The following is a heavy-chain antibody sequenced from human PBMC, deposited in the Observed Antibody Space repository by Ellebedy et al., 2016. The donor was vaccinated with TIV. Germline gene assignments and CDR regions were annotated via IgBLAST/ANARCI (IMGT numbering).Heavy chain of an antibody. CDR1: GYSFPNHW. Sequence: GESLKISCKGSGYSFPNHWIAWVRQRPGKGLEWMGIVHPGDSDIRYSPSFQGQVTISADESISTASLQWGSLKASDTAIYYCARRGDGYRFDYWGKGTLVTVSS. CDR2: VHPGDSDI. D-gene: IGHD5-24*01. CDR3: ARRGDGYRFDY. V-gene: IGHV5-51*01. J-gene: IGHJ4*02.